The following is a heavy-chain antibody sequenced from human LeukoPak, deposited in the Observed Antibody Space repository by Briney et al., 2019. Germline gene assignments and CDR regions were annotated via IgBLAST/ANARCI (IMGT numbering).Heavy chain of an antibody. CDR2: INHSGST. J-gene: IGHJ4*02. CDR1: GGSFSGYY. D-gene: IGHD3-10*01. Sequence: PSETLSLTCAVYGGSFSGYYWSWIRQPPGKGLEWIGEINHSGSTNYNPSLKGRVTISVDTSKNQFSLKLSSVTAADTAVYYCARQLFYYGSGSYYGYWGQGTLVTVSS. CDR3: ARQLFYYGSGSYYGY. V-gene: IGHV4-34*01.